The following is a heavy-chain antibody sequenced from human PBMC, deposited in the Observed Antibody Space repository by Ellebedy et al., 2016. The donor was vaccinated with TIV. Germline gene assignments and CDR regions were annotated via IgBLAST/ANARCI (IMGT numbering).Heavy chain of an antibody. CDR2: INPNSGGT. Sequence: AASVKVSCKASGYTFTGYYMHWVRQAPGQGLEWMGWINPNSGGTNYAQKFRGRVTMTRDTSISTAYMELSRLRSDDTAVYYCARDLVTGYYRSGYYYGMDVWGQGTTVTVSS. CDR1: GYTFTGYY. J-gene: IGHJ6*02. D-gene: IGHD3-9*01. V-gene: IGHV1-2*02. CDR3: ARDLVTGYYRSGYYYGMDV.